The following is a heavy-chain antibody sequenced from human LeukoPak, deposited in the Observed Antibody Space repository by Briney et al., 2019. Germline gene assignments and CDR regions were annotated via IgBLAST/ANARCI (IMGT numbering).Heavy chain of an antibody. CDR2: IYYSGST. Sequence: SETLSLTCTLSGGSISSSSYYWGWIRQPPGKGLEWIGSIYYSGSTYYNPSLKSRVTISVDTSKNQFSLKLSSVTAADTAVYYCARHKIYCSGGSCSDYWGQGTLVTVSS. D-gene: IGHD2-15*01. V-gene: IGHV4-39*01. J-gene: IGHJ4*02. CDR3: ARHKIYCSGGSCSDY. CDR1: GGSISSSSYY.